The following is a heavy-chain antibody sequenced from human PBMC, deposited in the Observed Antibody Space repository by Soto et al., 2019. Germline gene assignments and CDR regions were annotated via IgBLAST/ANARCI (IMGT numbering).Heavy chain of an antibody. CDR2: ITPISGAA. D-gene: IGHD1-1*01. CDR3: ARDMTTTVVPYFDF. CDR1: GGTFSNYV. J-gene: IGHJ4*02. Sequence: QVQLVQSGAEVKKPGSSVKVSCKASGGTFSNYVVNWVRQAPGQGLEWMGRITPISGAANYAQKFQGRVTITADKSTSTSYMELSSLRSEDTAVYYCARDMTTTVVPYFDFWGQGTLVTVSS. V-gene: IGHV1-69*06.